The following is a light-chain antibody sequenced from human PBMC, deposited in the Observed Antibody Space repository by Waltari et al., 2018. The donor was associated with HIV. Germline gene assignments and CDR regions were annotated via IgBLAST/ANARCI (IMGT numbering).Light chain of an antibody. V-gene: IGLV2-8*01. CDR1: RSDVGLYDY. CDR2: EVS. Sequence: QSALTQPPSASGSPGQSVTISCTGTRSDVGLYDYVYWYQQHPGKAPKIMIYEVSKRPSGFPDRFSGSKSANTASLTVSGLQEDDEADYYCSSYAGSNNLVFGGGTKLTVL. J-gene: IGLJ3*02. CDR3: SSYAGSNNLV.